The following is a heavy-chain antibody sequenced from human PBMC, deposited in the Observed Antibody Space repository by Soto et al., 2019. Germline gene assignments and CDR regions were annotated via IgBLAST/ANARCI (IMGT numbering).Heavy chain of an antibody. Sequence: ASVKVSCKASGGTFSSYAISWVRQAPGQGLEWMGGIIPIFGTANYAQKFQGRVTITADESTSTAYMELSSLRSEDTAVYYCARDRVTMVRGVPYYYYGMDVWGQGTTVTVSS. CDR1: GGTFSSYA. D-gene: IGHD3-10*01. V-gene: IGHV1-69*13. J-gene: IGHJ6*02. CDR2: IIPIFGTA. CDR3: ARDRVTMVRGVPYYYYGMDV.